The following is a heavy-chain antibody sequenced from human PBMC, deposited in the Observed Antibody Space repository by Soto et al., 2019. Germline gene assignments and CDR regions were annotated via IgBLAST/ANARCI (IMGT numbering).Heavy chain of an antibody. D-gene: IGHD2-21*02. CDR2: IWYDGSNK. CDR3: ARANCGGDCYTFDY. CDR1: GFTFSSYG. Sequence: PGGSLRLSCAASGFTFSSYGMHWVRQAPGKGLEWVAVIWYDGSNKYYADSVKGRFTISRDNSKNTLYLQMNSLRAEDTAVYYCARANCGGDCYTFDYWGQGTLVTVSS. J-gene: IGHJ4*02. V-gene: IGHV3-33*01.